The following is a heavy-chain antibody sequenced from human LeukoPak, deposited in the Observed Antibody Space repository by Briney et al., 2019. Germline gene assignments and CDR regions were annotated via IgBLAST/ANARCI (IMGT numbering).Heavy chain of an antibody. Sequence: GGSLRLSCAASGFTFDDYAMHWVRQAPGKGLEWVSGISWNSGSIGYADSVKGRFTNSRDNAKNSLYLQMNSLRAEDTALYYCAKSQWELLGGVDYWGQGTLVTVSS. J-gene: IGHJ4*02. V-gene: IGHV3-9*01. D-gene: IGHD1-26*01. CDR3: AKSQWELLGGVDY. CDR2: ISWNSGSI. CDR1: GFTFDDYA.